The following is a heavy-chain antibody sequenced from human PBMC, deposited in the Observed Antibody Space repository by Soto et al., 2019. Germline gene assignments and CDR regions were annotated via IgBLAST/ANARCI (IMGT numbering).Heavy chain of an antibody. CDR3: ARVKGMLLVATTHYEY. J-gene: IGHJ4*02. Sequence: SGPTLVNPTETLTLTCTVSGFSLSNARMGVSWIRQPPGKALEWLAHIFSNDEKSYSTSLKSRLTISKDTSKSQVVLTMTNMDPVDTATYYCARVKGMLLVATTHYEYWGQGTLVTVSS. V-gene: IGHV2-26*01. CDR1: GFSLSNARMG. D-gene: IGHD5-12*01. CDR2: IFSNDEK.